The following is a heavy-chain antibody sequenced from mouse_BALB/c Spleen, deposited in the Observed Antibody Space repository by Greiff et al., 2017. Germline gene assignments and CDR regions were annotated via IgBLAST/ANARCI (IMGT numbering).Heavy chain of an antibody. D-gene: IGHD1-1*01. CDR1: GYAFSSYW. Sequence: VQLQQSGAELVRPGSSVKISCKASGYAFSSYWMNWVKQRPGQGLEWIGQFYPGDGDTNYNGKFKGKATLTADKSSSTAYMQLSSLTSEDSAVYFCVSGVATNYMDYWGQGTTLTVSS. CDR3: VSGVATNYMDY. V-gene: IGHV1-80*01. J-gene: IGHJ2*01. CDR2: FYPGDGDT.